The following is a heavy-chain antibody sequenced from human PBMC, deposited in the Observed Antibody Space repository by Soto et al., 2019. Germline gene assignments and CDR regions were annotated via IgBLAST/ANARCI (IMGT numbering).Heavy chain of an antibody. CDR3: AREVITIFGVVINGIHDAFDI. CDR1: CGSIISGDYY. CDR2: IYYSGST. V-gene: IGHV4-30-4*01. D-gene: IGHD3-3*01. Sequence: PSETLSLTCTFSCGSIISGDYYWSWIRQPPGKGLEWIGYIYYSGSTYYNPSLKSRVTISVDTSKNQSSLKLSSVTAADTAVYYCAREVITIFGVVINGIHDAFDIWGQGTMVTVSS. J-gene: IGHJ3*02.